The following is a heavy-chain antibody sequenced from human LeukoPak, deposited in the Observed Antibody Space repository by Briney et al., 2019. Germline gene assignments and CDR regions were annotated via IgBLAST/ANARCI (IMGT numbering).Heavy chain of an antibody. Sequence: SETLSLTCAVYGGSFSGYYWSWIRQPPGKGLEWIGEINHSGSTNYNPSLKSRVTISVDTSKNQFSLKLSSVTAADTAVYYCAHEGRITMARQNYYYYYMDVWGKGTTVTVSS. CDR2: INHSGST. CDR3: AHEGRITMARQNYYYYYMDV. D-gene: IGHD3-10*01. CDR1: GGSFSGYY. J-gene: IGHJ6*03. V-gene: IGHV4-34*01.